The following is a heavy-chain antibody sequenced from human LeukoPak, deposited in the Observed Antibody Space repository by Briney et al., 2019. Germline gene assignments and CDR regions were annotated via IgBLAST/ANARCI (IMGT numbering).Heavy chain of an antibody. CDR2: FDPEDGET. D-gene: IGHD1-26*01. J-gene: IGHJ5*02. CDR1: GYTLTELS. V-gene: IGHV1-24*01. Sequence: ASVKVSCKVSGYTLTELSMHWVRQAPGKGLEWMGGFDPEDGETIYAQKFQGRVTMTEGTSTDTAYMELSSLRSEDPAVYYCATDTYSGSDRWFDPWGQGTLVTVSS. CDR3: ATDTYSGSDRWFDP.